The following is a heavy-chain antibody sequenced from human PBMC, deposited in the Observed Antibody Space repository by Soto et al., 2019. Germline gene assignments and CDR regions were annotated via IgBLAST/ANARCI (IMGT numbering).Heavy chain of an antibody. CDR1: EGTFSSYA. D-gene: IGHD2-15*01. CDR2: SIPIFGTA. J-gene: IGHJ5*02. CDR3: ARDLPFCSGGSCYAAGRWLDP. Sequence: QVQLVQSGAEVKKPGSSVKVSCKASEGTFSSYAISWVRPATGQGLEWMGGSIPIFGTANYAQQFQGRVTLTADKSTSTAYMELSSLRSEDTAVYYCARDLPFCSGGSCYAAGRWLDPWGQGTLVTVSS. V-gene: IGHV1-69*06.